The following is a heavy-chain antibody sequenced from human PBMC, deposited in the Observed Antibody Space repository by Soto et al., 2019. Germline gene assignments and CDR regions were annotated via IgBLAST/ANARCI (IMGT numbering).Heavy chain of an antibody. CDR3: ARVGYCSGGSCYSGSFDY. J-gene: IGHJ4*02. D-gene: IGHD2-15*01. CDR2: IYYSGST. V-gene: IGHV4-59*01. CDR1: GGSISSYY. Sequence: SETLSLTCTVSGGSISSYYWSWIRQPPGKGLEWIGYIYYSGSTNYNPSLKSRVTISVDTSKNQFSLKLSSVTAADTAVYYCARVGYCSGGSCYSGSFDYWGQGTLVPSPQ.